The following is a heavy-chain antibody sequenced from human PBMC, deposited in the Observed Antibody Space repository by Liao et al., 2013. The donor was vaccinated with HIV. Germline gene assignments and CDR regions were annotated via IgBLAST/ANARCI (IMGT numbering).Heavy chain of an antibody. CDR3: AREEYYDSSGFDY. CDR2: NYYSGST. J-gene: IGHJ4*02. V-gene: IGHV4-30-4*08. D-gene: IGHD3-22*01. Sequence: QVQLQESGPGLVKPSQTLSLTCTVSGGSISSADYYWSWIRQPPGKGLEWIGNNYYSGSTYYNPSLKSRVTISVDTSKNQFSLQLSSVTAADTAVYYCAREEYYDSSGFDYWGQGTLVTVSS. CDR1: GGSISSADYY.